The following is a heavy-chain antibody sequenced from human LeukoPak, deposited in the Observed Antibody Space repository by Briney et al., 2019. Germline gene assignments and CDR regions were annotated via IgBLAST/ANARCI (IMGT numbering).Heavy chain of an antibody. J-gene: IGHJ4*02. V-gene: IGHV3-11*06. CDR1: GFTVSTNY. CDR3: ARDNYGDYEFDY. D-gene: IGHD4-17*01. Sequence: GGSLRLSCAASGFTVSTNYMSWVRQAPGKGLEWVSYISSRSSNTNHADSVKGRFTISRDNAKNSLYLQMNSLRAEDTAVYYCARDNYGDYEFDYWGQGTLVTVSS. CDR2: ISSRSSNT.